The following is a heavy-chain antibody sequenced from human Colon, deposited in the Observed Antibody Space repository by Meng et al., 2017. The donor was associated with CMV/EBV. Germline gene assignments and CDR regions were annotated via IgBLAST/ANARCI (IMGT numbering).Heavy chain of an antibody. Sequence: GGTIRSIDYYWGWIRQSPGKGLEWIGSISYSGTTYYTPSLKSRVTISIDTSKNQFSLSLSSLTAADTAVYYCARHDGGSYSPLPLDYWGQGTLVTVSS. CDR1: GGTIRSIDYY. D-gene: IGHD1-26*01. CDR2: ISYSGTT. V-gene: IGHV4-39*01. J-gene: IGHJ4*02. CDR3: ARHDGGSYSPLPLDY.